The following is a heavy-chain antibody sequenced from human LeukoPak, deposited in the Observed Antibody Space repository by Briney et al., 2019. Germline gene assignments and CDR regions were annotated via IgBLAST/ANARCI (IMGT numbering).Heavy chain of an antibody. J-gene: IGHJ4*02. CDR3: AKDFISLPS. CDR2: ISWNSGSI. D-gene: IGHD2-21*01. V-gene: IGHV3-9*01. Sequence: PGRSLRLSCAASGFTFDDYAMHWVRQAPGKGLEWVSGISWNSGSIGYADSVKGRFTISRDNAKNSLYLQMNSLRAEDTAVYYCAKDFISLPSWGQGTLVTVSS. CDR1: GFTFDDYA.